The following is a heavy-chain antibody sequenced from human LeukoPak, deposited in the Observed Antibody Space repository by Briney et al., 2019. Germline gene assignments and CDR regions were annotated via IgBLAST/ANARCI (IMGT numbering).Heavy chain of an antibody. CDR3: ARVSSASFGAFDY. Sequence: SETVSLTCTATGYSFSGYYWTWIRQPPGKGLEWMGEINHGGSTNYNPSLKSRVTISVDNSKNQFSLKLTSVTAADTAVYYCARVSSASFGAFDYWGQGTLVTVSS. J-gene: IGHJ4*02. V-gene: IGHV4-34*01. CDR2: INHGGST. D-gene: IGHD3-16*01. CDR1: GYSFSGYY.